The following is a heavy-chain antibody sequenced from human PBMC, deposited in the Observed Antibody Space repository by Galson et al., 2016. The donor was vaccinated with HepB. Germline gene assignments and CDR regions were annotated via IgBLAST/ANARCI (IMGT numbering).Heavy chain of an antibody. CDR1: GFAFSSHW. CDR3: VRDHSGVPTTAYNWFDP. D-gene: IGHD3-10*01. J-gene: IGHJ5*02. Sequence: SLRLSCAASGFAFSSHWMHWVRQDLGKGLVWVSRINSDGTISNYADSVKGRFTISRDNAKNTLYLQMNSLRAEDTAVYFCVRDHSGVPTTAYNWFDPRGRGTLVTVSS. V-gene: IGHV3-74*01. CDR2: INSDGTIS.